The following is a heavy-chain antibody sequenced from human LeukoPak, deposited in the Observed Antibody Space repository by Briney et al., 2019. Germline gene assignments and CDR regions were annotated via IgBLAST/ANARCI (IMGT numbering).Heavy chain of an antibody. Sequence: KPSETLSLTCTVSGGSISSGGHYWGWIRQHPGKGLEWIGYMYYSGSTNYNPSLRSRVTISVDTSKNQFSLKLNSVTAADTAVYYCARMKDISSWYFDLWGRGTLVTVSS. CDR3: ARMKDISSWYFDL. CDR2: MYYSGST. D-gene: IGHD3-3*02. V-gene: IGHV4-61*08. J-gene: IGHJ2*01. CDR1: GGSISSGGHY.